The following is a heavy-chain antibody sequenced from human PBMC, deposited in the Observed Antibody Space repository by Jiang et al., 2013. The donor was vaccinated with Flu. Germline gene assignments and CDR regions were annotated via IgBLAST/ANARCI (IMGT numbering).Heavy chain of an antibody. CDR2: IRYDGSNK. CDR3: AKDGAAAGGHPEYFQH. J-gene: IGHJ1*01. D-gene: IGHD6-13*01. Sequence: PGGSLRLSCAASGFTFSSYGMHWVRQAPGKGLEWVAFIRYDGSNKYYADSVKGRFTISRDNSKNTLYLQMNSLRAEDTAVYYCAKDGAAAGGHPEYFQHWGQGALVTVSS. V-gene: IGHV3-30*02. CDR1: GFTFSSYG.